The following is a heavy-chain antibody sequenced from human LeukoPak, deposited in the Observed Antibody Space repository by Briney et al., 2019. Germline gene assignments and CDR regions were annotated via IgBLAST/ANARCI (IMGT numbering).Heavy chain of an antibody. CDR1: GYTFTSYG. CDR3: ARVGPSSGWYL. J-gene: IGHJ4*02. V-gene: IGHV1-18*01. D-gene: IGHD6-19*01. Sequence: ASVKVSCKASGYTFTSYGISWVRQAPGQGLEWMGWISAYNGNTNYAQKLQGRVTMTRDTSTSTVYMELSSLRSEDTAVYYCARVGPSSGWYLWGQGTLVTVSS. CDR2: ISAYNGNT.